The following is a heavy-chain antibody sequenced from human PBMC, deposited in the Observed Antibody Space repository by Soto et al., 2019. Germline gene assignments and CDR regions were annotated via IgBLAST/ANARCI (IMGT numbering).Heavy chain of an antibody. CDR1: GDTFSHYW. Sequence: GESLTISCTCSGDTFSHYWIAWVRQMPGKGLEYMGIIYPSDSQTRYSPSFQGQVTISADKSISTAYLQWTSLKASDTAIYYCARHGFYGDFSSNYFDPWGQGTLVTVSS. V-gene: IGHV5-51*01. J-gene: IGHJ5*02. CDR2: IYPSDSQT. CDR3: ARHGFYGDFSSNYFDP. D-gene: IGHD4-17*01.